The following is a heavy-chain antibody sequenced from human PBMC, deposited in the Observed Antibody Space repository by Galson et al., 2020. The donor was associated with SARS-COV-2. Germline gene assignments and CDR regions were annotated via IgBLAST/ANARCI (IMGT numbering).Heavy chain of an antibody. CDR3: ARGETYYYDSSGYYDV. V-gene: IGHV4-4*02. D-gene: IGHD3-22*01. CDR2: IYHSGST. J-gene: IGHJ6*04. Sequence: SETLSLTCAISGGSISSSNWWSWVRQPPGKGLEWIGEIYHSGSTNYNPSLKSRVTISVDKSKNQFSLKLSSVTAADTAVYYCARGETYYYDSSGYYDVWGKGTTVTVSS. CDR1: GGSISSSNW.